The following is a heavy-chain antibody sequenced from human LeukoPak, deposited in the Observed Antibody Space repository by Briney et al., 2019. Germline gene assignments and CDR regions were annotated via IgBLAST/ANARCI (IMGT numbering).Heavy chain of an antibody. Sequence: ASVKVSCKASGYTFTGYYMHWVRQAPGQGLEWMGWISAYNGNTNYAQKVQGRVTMTTDTSTTTAYMELRSLRSDDTAVYYCARGKGYYDSSGYPHLDYWGQGTLVTVSS. CDR1: GYTFTGYY. D-gene: IGHD3-22*01. CDR2: ISAYNGNT. J-gene: IGHJ4*02. V-gene: IGHV1-18*04. CDR3: ARGKGYYDSSGYPHLDY.